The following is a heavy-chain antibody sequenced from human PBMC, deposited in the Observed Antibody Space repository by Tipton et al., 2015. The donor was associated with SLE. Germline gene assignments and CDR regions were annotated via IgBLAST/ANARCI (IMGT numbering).Heavy chain of an antibody. D-gene: IGHD6-13*01. CDR1: GGSISSGSYY. V-gene: IGHV4-61*02. CDR2: IYTSGST. Sequence: TLSLTCTVSGGSISSGSYYWSWIRQPAGKGLEWIGSIYTSGSTNYNPSLKSRVTISVDTSKNQFSLKLSSVTAADTAVYYCAKAAGRDGYTSSWTPFDYWGQGTLVTVSS. J-gene: IGHJ4*02. CDR3: AKAAGRDGYTSSWTPFDY.